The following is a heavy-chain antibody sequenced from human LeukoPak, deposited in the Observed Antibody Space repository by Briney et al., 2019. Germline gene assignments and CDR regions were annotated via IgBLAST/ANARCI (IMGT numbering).Heavy chain of an antibody. CDR2: ISGSGNGGSR. Sequence: GGSLRLSCSASGFDFSIYTMYWVRQAPGKGPEYVSTISGSGNGGSRYYADSVKGRFTISRDDSKSIVYLQMNNLRSEDTAVYYCVEDFGRIRGTPDSWGQGTLVTVSS. D-gene: IGHD1-26*01. J-gene: IGHJ4*02. CDR3: VEDFGRIRGTPDS. CDR1: GFDFSIYT. V-gene: IGHV3-64D*06.